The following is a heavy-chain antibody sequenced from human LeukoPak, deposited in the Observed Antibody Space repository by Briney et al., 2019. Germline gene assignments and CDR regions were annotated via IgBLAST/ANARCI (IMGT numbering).Heavy chain of an antibody. J-gene: IGHJ6*03. CDR1: GFTFSSYA. V-gene: IGHV3-23*01. CDR2: IPRNGGST. Sequence: GGSLRLSCAASGFTFSSYAMSWVRQAPGKGLEWVSSIPRNGGSTYYADSVKGRFTISRDNSKNTLYVQMNSLRVDDTAVYYGAKAPRFGDHAAEYFYYYMDVWGKGTTVTVSS. D-gene: IGHD3-16*01. CDR3: AKAPRFGDHAAEYFYYYMDV.